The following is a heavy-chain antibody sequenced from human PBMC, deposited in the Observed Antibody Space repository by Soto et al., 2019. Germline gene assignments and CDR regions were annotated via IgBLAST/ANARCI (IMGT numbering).Heavy chain of an antibody. CDR3: AREVGGDPNWFES. D-gene: IGHD4-17*01. Sequence: QVQLVQSGAEVKKPGSSVKVSCKASGGTFRSDSFSWVRQAPGQGLEWMGRITPILGSASSAQKFQGRTTITADASTNTVYMELSSLRSEDTAVFYCAREVGGDPNWFESWGQGTLVTVSS. CDR2: ITPILGSA. V-gene: IGHV1-69*11. J-gene: IGHJ5*01. CDR1: GGTFRSDS.